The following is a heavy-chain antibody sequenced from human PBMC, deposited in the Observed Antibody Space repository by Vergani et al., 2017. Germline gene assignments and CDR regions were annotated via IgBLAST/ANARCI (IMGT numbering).Heavy chain of an antibody. CDR2: IYDSGST. J-gene: IGHJ4*02. CDR3: ATGAGPFDI. CDR1: GGSINNYY. Sequence: QVQLQESGPGLVKASETLSLTCSVSGGSINNYYWNWIRQPPGKGLEWIGYIYDSGSTKYNPFFKSRVTMSIDTSKNQFSLKLTSVTAADTAVYYCATGAGPFDIWGQGTLVTVSS. D-gene: IGHD7-27*01. V-gene: IGHV4-59*12.